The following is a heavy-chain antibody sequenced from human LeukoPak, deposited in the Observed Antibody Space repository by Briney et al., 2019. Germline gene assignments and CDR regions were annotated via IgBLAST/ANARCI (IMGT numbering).Heavy chain of an antibody. V-gene: IGHV3-23*01. J-gene: IGHJ4*02. CDR1: GFTSSSYA. Sequence: PGGSLRLSCAASGFTSSSYAMSWVPQAPGKGREGFSAISGSGGSTYYADSVKGRFTISRDNSKNTLYLQMNSLRAEDTAVYYCAKDLMVQGVIITPLFDYWGQGTLVTVSS. CDR3: AKDLMVQGVIITPLFDY. D-gene: IGHD3-10*01. CDR2: ISGSGGST.